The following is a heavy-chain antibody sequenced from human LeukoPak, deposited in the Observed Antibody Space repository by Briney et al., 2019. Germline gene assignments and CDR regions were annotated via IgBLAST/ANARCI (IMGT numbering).Heavy chain of an antibody. Sequence: SETLSLTCTVSGGSISSRSYYWGWIRQPPGKGLEWIGSIYYSGSTYYNPSLKSRVTISVDTSKDQFSLKLTSVTAADTAVYYCARAAVVITPAGGYYYMDVWGKGTTVTISS. CDR2: IYYSGST. J-gene: IGHJ6*03. V-gene: IGHV4-39*07. CDR1: GGSISSRSYY. CDR3: ARAAVVITPAGGYYYMDV. D-gene: IGHD3-22*01.